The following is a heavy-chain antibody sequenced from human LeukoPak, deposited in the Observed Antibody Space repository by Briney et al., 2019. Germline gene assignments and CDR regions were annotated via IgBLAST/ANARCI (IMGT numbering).Heavy chain of an antibody. J-gene: IGHJ6*02. D-gene: IGHD3-10*01. CDR3: ARDGITMVQGVTPYYYGMDV. Sequence: PGGSLRLSCAASGFTFSSYWMSWVRQAPGKGLEWVANIKQDGSEKYYVDSVKGRFTISRDNAKNSLYLQMNSLRAEDTAVYYCARDGITMVQGVTPYYYGMDVWGQGTTVTVSS. V-gene: IGHV3-7*03. CDR2: IKQDGSEK. CDR1: GFTFSSYW.